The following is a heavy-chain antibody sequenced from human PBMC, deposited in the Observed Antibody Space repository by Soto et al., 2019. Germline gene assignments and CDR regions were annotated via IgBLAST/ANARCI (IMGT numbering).Heavy chain of an antibody. D-gene: IGHD5-18*01. CDR2: ISYDRSIK. CDR1: GFTFYNYA. CDR3: ARGHTANAAMVTGQFDY. J-gene: IGHJ4*02. Sequence: QVQLVESGGGVVQPGTSLRLSCAASGFTFYNYALHWVRRAPGKGLEWVAVISYDRSIKYYADSVKGRFTISRDNSKNTLYLQLNSPRTEDMGVYHCARGHTANAAMVTGQFDYWGQGTLVTVSS. V-gene: IGHV3-30-3*01.